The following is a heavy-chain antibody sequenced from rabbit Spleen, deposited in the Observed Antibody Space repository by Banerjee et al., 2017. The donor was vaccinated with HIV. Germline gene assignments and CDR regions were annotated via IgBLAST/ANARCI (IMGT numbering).Heavy chain of an antibody. Sequence: QEQLEESGGGLVQPEGSLTLACTASGFSFSSSYYMCWVRQAPGKGLEWIACIYAGSSGSTYYASWAKGRFTISKTSSTTVTLQMPSLTAADTATYFCANDFGATSTSFRDLALWDPGTLVTVS. J-gene: IGHJ4*01. CDR3: ANDFGATSTSFRDLAL. V-gene: IGHV1S45*01. CDR1: GFSFSSSYY. CDR2: IYAGSSGST. D-gene: IGHD1-1*01.